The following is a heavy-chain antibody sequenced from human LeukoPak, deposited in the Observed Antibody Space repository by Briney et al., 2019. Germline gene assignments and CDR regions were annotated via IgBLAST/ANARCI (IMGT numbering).Heavy chain of an antibody. D-gene: IGHD2-15*01. CDR1: GGSFSGYY. CDR2: INHSGST. V-gene: IGHV4-34*01. Sequence: PSETLSLTCAVYGGSFSGYYWSWIRQPPGKGLEWIGEINHSGSTNYNPSLKSRVTISVDTSKNQFSLKLSSVTAADTAVYYCARDKLGYCSGGSCLNWFDPWGQGTLVTVSS. CDR3: ARDKLGYCSGGSCLNWFDP. J-gene: IGHJ5*02.